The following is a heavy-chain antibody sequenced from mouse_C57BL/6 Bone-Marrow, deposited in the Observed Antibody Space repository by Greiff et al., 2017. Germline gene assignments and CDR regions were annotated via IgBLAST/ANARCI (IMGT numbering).Heavy chain of an antibody. V-gene: IGHV1-82*01. Sequence: QFQLQPSGPELVKPGASVKISCKASGYAFSSSWMNWVKQRPGKGLEWIGRIYPGEGDTNYNGKFKGKATLTADKSSSTAYMQLSSLTSEDSAVYFCARDPYYSIYFDYWGQGTTLTVSS. D-gene: IGHD2-5*01. CDR2: IYPGEGDT. CDR3: ARDPYYSIYFDY. J-gene: IGHJ2*01. CDR1: GYAFSSSW.